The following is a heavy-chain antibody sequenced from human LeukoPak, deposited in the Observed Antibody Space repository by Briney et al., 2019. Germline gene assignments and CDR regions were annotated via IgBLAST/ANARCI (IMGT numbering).Heavy chain of an antibody. CDR2: ISGSGGTT. Sequence: PGGSLRLSCAASGFTFSSYAMTWVRQAPGKGLEWVSAISGSGGTTYYADSVKGRFTISRDNAKHTLYLQMSSLRAEDTAIYYCAKDRAGKTAMVRDFEYWGQGTLVTVSS. J-gene: IGHJ4*02. CDR1: GFTFSSYA. D-gene: IGHD5-18*01. CDR3: AKDRAGKTAMVRDFEY. V-gene: IGHV3-23*01.